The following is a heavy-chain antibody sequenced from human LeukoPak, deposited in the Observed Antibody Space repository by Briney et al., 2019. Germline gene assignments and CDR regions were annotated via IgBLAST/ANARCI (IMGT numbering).Heavy chain of an antibody. V-gene: IGHV4-4*07. CDR1: GGSISSYY. Sequence: SETLSLTCTVSGGSISSYYWSWIRQPAGKGLEWIGRIYTSGSTNYNPSLKSRVTMSVDTSKNQFSLKLSSVTAADTAVYYCARDRGLITIFGELNYYFDYWGQGTLVTVSS. CDR3: ARDRGLITIFGELNYYFDY. D-gene: IGHD3-3*01. CDR2: IYTSGST. J-gene: IGHJ4*02.